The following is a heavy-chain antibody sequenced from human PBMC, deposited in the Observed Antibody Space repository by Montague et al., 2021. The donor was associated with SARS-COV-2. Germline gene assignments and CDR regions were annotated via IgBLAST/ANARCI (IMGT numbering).Heavy chain of an antibody. CDR3: ARVSHWGDFFDS. Sequence: SETLSLTCTVSGGSISSSSYYWGWIRQPPGKGLEWIGSIYYSGSTYYNPSLKSRVTISVDTSKNQFSLKLTSVTAADTAVYYCARVSHWGDFFDSWGQGGLVTVSS. J-gene: IGHJ4*02. CDR1: GGSISSSSYY. D-gene: IGHD7-27*01. V-gene: IGHV4-39*07. CDR2: IYYSGST.